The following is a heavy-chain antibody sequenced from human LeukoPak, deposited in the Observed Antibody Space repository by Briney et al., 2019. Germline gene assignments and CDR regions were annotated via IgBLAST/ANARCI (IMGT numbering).Heavy chain of an antibody. CDR2: INHSGST. J-gene: IGHJ4*02. CDR1: GGSFSGYY. D-gene: IGHD3-10*01. V-gene: IGHV4-34*01. Sequence: SETLSLTCAVYGGSFSGYYRSWIRQPPGKGLEWIGEINHSGSTNYNPSLKSRVTISVDTSKNQFSLKLSSVTAADTAVYYCARVGYYGSWGQGTLVTVSS. CDR3: ARVGYYGS.